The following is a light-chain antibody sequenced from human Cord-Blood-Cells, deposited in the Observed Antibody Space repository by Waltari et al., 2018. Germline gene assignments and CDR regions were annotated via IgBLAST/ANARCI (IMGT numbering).Light chain of an antibody. CDR1: SSDVGAYNL. CDR3: CSYAGSSTLV. V-gene: IGLV2-23*01. Sequence: QSALPQPASVSGSPGQSITISCTGTSSDVGAYNLVPWYQQHPGKAPKRIIYEGSKRPSGVSNRFSGSKSGNTASLTISGLQAEDEADYYCCSYAGSSTLVFGGGTKLTVL. CDR2: EGS. J-gene: IGLJ2*01.